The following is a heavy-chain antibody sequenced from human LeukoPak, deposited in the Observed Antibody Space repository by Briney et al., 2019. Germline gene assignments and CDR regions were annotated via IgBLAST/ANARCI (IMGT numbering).Heavy chain of an antibody. V-gene: IGHV4-39*07. CDR3: ARIMEGVL. D-gene: IGHD2-8*01. CDR2: IYYSGST. Sequence: SETLSLTCTVSGGSISSSSYYWGWIRQPPGKGLEWIGSIYYSGSTYYNPSLKSRVTISVDTSKNQFSLKLSSVTAADTAVYYCARIMEGVLWGQGTLVTVSS. CDR1: GGSISSSSYY. J-gene: IGHJ4*02.